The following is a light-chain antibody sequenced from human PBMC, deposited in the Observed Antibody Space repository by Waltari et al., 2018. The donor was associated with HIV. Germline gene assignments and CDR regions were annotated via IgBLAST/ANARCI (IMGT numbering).Light chain of an antibody. CDR3: ASWDDSLNGYV. CDR2: SNN. Sequence: QSVLTQPPSASGTPGQRVPISCSGSSSNLGSHAVNWDPQLPRTPPKLLIYSNNQRPSGVPDRFSGSKSGTSASLAISGLQSEDEADYYCASWDDSLNGYVFGTGTKVTVL. J-gene: IGLJ1*01. CDR1: SSNLGSHA. V-gene: IGLV1-44*01.